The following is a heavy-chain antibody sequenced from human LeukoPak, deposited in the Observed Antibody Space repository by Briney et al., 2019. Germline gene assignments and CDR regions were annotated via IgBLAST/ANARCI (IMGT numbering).Heavy chain of an antibody. CDR2: INPSGGST. J-gene: IGHJ4*02. D-gene: IGHD6-19*01. CDR3: ARGVDIIAVAGTGDRDFDY. CDR1: GYTFTGYY. Sequence: GASVKVSCKASGYTFTGYYMHWVRRAPGQGLEWMGIINPSGGSTSYAQKFQGRVTMTRDTSTSTVYMELSSLRSEDTAVYYCARGVDIIAVAGTGDRDFDYWGQGTLVTVSS. V-gene: IGHV1-46*01.